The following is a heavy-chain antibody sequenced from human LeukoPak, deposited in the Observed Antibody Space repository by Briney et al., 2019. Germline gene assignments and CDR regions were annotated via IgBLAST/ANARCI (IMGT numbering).Heavy chain of an antibody. V-gene: IGHV3-30*18. D-gene: IGHD3-10*01. CDR3: AKGALLWFQVHYYYYGMDV. J-gene: IGHJ6*02. CDR1: GFTFSSYG. CDR2: ISYDGSNK. Sequence: QPGGSLRLSCAASGFTFSSYGMHWVRQAPGKGLEWVAVISYDGSNKYYADSVKGRFTISRDNSKNTLYLQMNSLRAEDTAVYYCAKGALLWFQVHYYYYGMDVWGQGTTATVSS.